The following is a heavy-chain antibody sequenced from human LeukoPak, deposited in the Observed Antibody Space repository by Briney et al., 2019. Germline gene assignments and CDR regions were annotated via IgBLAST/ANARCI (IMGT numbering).Heavy chain of an antibody. CDR2: INKDGSEK. V-gene: IGHV3-7*01. D-gene: IGHD3-10*01. J-gene: IGHJ4*02. CDR3: ARPYYYSSGSHPF. CDR1: GFIFSSYS. Sequence: GGSLRLSCAASGFIFSSYSMNWVRQAPGKGLEWVANINKDGSEKNYVDSVKGRFTTSRDNAKNSLYLHMNSLRAEDTAMYYCARPYYYSSGSHPFWGQGTLVTVSS.